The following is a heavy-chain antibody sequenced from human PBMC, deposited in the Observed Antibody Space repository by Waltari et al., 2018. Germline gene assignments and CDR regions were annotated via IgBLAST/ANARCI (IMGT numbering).Heavy chain of an antibody. Sequence: EVQLVESGGGLVQPGRSLRLSCAASGFTFDDYAMHWVRQAPGQGLEWVSGISWNGGSTGAADSVTGRFTISRDNAKNSLYLQMNSLRAEDMALYYCAKGMGLHLGELSSPLFDYWGQGTLVTVSS. CDR1: GFTFDDYA. CDR3: AKGMGLHLGELSSPLFDY. D-gene: IGHD3-16*02. J-gene: IGHJ4*02. CDR2: ISWNGGST. V-gene: IGHV3-9*03.